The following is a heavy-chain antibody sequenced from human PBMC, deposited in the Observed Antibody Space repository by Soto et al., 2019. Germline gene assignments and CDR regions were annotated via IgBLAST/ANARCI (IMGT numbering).Heavy chain of an antibody. Sequence: VASVKVSCKASGYTFTGYYMHWVRQAPGQGLEWMGWINPNSGGTNYAQKFQGRVTMTEDTSTDTAYMELSSLRSEDTAVYYCATGVVVVAATPSYFDYWGQGTLVTVSS. D-gene: IGHD2-15*01. CDR1: GYTFTGYY. CDR3: ATGVVVVAATPSYFDY. J-gene: IGHJ4*02. CDR2: INPNSGGT. V-gene: IGHV1-2*02.